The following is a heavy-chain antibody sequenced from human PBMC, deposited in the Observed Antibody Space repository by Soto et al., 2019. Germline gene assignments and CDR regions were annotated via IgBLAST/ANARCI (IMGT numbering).Heavy chain of an antibody. V-gene: IGHV1-69*13. J-gene: IGHJ6*02. CDR1: GGTFRSYV. Sequence: SVKVSCKASGGTFRSYVFSWVRQTPGHGLEWMGGIIPIVGTPNYAHKFQGRVRITADEFTSTAYMELSSLRSEDTAVYYCASGPPCSTTCYPNYYYYGMAVWGQGTTVTVSS. CDR3: ASGPPCSTTCYPNYYYYGMAV. D-gene: IGHD2-2*01. CDR2: IIPIVGTP.